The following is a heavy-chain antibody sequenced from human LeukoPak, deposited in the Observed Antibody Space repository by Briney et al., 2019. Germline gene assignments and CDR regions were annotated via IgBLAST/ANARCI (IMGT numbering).Heavy chain of an antibody. CDR1: GYSITSGYY. D-gene: IGHD4-17*01. CDR3: ASYMTTVTTQGWFDP. CDR2: IYHSGDT. V-gene: IGHV4-38-2*02. Sequence: SETLSLTCIVSGYSITSGYYWGWIRQPPGKGLEWIGSIYHSGDTYYNPSLKSRVTISVDTSKNQFSLKLSSVTAAGTAVYYCASYMTTVTTQGWFDPWGQGTLVTVSS. J-gene: IGHJ5*02.